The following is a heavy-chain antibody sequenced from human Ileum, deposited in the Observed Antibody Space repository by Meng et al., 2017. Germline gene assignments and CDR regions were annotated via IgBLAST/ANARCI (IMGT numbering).Heavy chain of an antibody. D-gene: IGHD4-17*01. CDR3: ARGTDYGDSYYFDF. J-gene: IGHJ4*01. CDR2: IYYRGTT. Sequence: QLQLQVSGPGLLEPSETLSRTCVVASGSLTSSGSYGGWVRQAPGKGLEWIATIYYRGTTYYNPSLKSRVTISIDTSKSQVSLEMASVVAADSGLFYCARGTDYGDSYYFDFWGPGFLVTVSS. V-gene: IGHV4-39*02. CDR1: SGSLTSSGSY.